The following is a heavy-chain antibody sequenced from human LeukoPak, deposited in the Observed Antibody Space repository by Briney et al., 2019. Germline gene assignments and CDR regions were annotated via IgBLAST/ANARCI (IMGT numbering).Heavy chain of an antibody. CDR3: ARNSLLGDKDYYFDY. CDR1: GFTFSSYW. Sequence: PGGSLRLSCAASGFTFSSYWMHWVRQAPGKGLEWVAVVSYGGSNKYYADSVKGRFTISRDNSKNTQYLQMNSLRAEDTAVYYCARNSLLGDKDYYFDYWGQGTLVTVSS. V-gene: IGHV3-30*03. D-gene: IGHD4-17*01. J-gene: IGHJ4*02. CDR2: VSYGGSNK.